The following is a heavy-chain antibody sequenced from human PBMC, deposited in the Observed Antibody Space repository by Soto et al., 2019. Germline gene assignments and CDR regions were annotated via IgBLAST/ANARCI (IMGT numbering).Heavy chain of an antibody. CDR1: GFTLSNSW. J-gene: IGHJ4*02. CDR2: INADGTST. V-gene: IGHV3-74*01. CDR3: VKVLARGVGVPRFYFDS. Sequence: LRLSCAASGFTLSNSWMHWVRQVSGKGLEWVSRINADGTSTSYADSVKGRFTISRDNAKNTLYLHVNSLRAEDTAVYYCVKVLARGVGVPRFYFDSWGQGALVTVSS. D-gene: IGHD2-2*01.